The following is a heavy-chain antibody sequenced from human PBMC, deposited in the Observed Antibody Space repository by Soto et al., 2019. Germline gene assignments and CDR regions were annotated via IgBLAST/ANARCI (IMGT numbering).Heavy chain of an antibody. D-gene: IGHD1-1*01. J-gene: IGHJ4*02. Sequence: PGGSLRLSCEASGFTFNTFAMTWVCQAPGRGLEWVSRINKSGGSRYYADSVRGRFTVSRDNSKNTLYLQMNSLRDEDTAIYYCAKGAEMPTIPFDYWGQGALVTVSS. CDR2: INKSGGSR. V-gene: IGHV3-23*01. CDR1: GFTFNTFA. CDR3: AKGAEMPTIPFDY.